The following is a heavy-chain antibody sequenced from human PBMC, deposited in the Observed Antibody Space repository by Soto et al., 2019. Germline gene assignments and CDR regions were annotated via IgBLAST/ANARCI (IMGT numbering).Heavy chain of an antibody. D-gene: IGHD3-22*01. J-gene: IGHJ6*02. CDR2: ISYDGSNK. V-gene: IGHV3-30*18. CDR3: AKDRTEVITPKALYYYGMDV. CDR1: GFTFSSYG. Sequence: GGSLRLSCAASGFTFSSYGMHWVRQAPGKGLEWVAVISYDGSNKYYADSVKGRFTISRDNSKNTLYLQMNSLRAEDTAVYYCAKDRTEVITPKALYYYGMDVWGQGTTVTVSS.